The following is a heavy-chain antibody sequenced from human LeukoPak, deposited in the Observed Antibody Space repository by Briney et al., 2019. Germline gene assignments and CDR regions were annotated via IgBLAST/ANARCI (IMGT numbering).Heavy chain of an antibody. V-gene: IGHV1-8*01. CDR3: AGPAAYYYDSSGYRLHDYDSMDV. CDR1: GYTFTSYD. Sequence: ASVTVSCKASGYTFTSYDIIWVRQAPGQGLEGMGWMNANSGNTDYAQKLQGRDTMTRNTSISTAYMDLRSVRSDDTAAYYCAGPAAYYYDSSGYRLHDYDSMDVWGQGTPVTVSS. J-gene: IGHJ6*02. CDR2: MNANSGNT. D-gene: IGHD3-22*01.